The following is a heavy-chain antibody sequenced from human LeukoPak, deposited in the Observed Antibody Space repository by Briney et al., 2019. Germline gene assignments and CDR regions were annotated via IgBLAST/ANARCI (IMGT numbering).Heavy chain of an antibody. CDR2: ISAYNGNT. CDR1: GYTFTSYA. V-gene: IGHV1-18*01. J-gene: IGHJ3*02. Sequence: ASVKVSCKASGYTFTSYAMHWVRQAPGQRLEWMGWISAYNGNTNYTQKPQGRVTMTTDTSTSTVYMELRSLRSDDTAVYYCARVLKYYYDSSGSLGAFDIWGQGTMVTVSS. CDR3: ARVLKYYYDSSGSLGAFDI. D-gene: IGHD3-22*01.